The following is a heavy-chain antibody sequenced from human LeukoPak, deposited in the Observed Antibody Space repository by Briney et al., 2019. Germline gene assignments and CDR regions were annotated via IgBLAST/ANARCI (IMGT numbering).Heavy chain of an antibody. Sequence: QSGGSLRLSCAVSRFSFNNYGMDWVRQAPGKGLEWVAVIWYDGSKEYYADSVKGRFTISRDNSKNTLYLQMDSLRAEDTAVYYCARDNTSYFDYWGQGIRVTVSS. CDR3: ARDNTSYFDY. CDR2: IWYDGSKE. CDR1: RFSFNNYG. V-gene: IGHV3-33*01. J-gene: IGHJ4*02.